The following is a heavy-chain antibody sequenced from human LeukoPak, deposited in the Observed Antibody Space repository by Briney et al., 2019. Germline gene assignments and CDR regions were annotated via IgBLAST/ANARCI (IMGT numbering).Heavy chain of an antibody. Sequence: GGSLRLSCAASGFTFSRYWMSWVRQAPGKGLEWVANIKQEGSEKYYVDSVKGRFTISRDNAKNSLYLQMNSLRAEDTAVYYCARDLDRISPFGGVISYYFAYWGQGTLVTVSS. D-gene: IGHD3-16*02. V-gene: IGHV3-7*01. CDR2: IKQEGSEK. CDR1: GFTFSRYW. CDR3: ARDLDRISPFGGVISYYFAY. J-gene: IGHJ4*02.